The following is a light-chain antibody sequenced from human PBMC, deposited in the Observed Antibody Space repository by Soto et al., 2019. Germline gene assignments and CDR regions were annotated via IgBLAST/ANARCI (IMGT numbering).Light chain of an antibody. V-gene: IGKV3-11*02. J-gene: IGKJ1*01. CDR3: QQRGNRPPWT. CDR2: YEX. CDR1: HSVNRY. Sequence: IGATHSPATVFLSRWERASHYXWVSHSVNRYLCWYRQKPGKXTRLIXXYEXNRGTGILARFSGSGSGRDFTLTISSLDPEDFGVYYCQQRGNRPPWTFGQGTKVDI.